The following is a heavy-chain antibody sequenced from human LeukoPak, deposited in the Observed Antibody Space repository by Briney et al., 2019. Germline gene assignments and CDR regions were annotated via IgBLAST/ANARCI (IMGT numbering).Heavy chain of an antibody. CDR1: GYSISNGYY. D-gene: IGHD3-9*01. CDR3: ARDILRYYYMDV. J-gene: IGHJ6*03. V-gene: IGHV4-38-2*02. CDR2: IYHRGST. Sequence: KPSETPSLTCTVSGYSISNGYYWGWIRQPPGKGLEWVGSIYHRGSTYYNPSLTSRVTISLDRSKKKFSLKLTSVTAADTAVYYCARDILRYYYMDVWGKGTTVTISS.